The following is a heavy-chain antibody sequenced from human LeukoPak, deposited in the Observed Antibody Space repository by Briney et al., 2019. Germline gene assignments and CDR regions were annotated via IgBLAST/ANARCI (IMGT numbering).Heavy chain of an antibody. J-gene: IGHJ3*02. CDR3: ARSDGDYGIGAFDI. CDR2: ISSSSSYT. CDR1: GFTFSSYS. Sequence: GGSLRLSCAASGFTFSSYSMNWVRQAPGKGLEWVSSISSSSSYTYYADSVKGRFTISRDNAKNSLYLQMNSLRAEDTAVYYCARSDGDYGIGAFDIWGQGTMVTVSS. V-gene: IGHV3-21*01. D-gene: IGHD4-17*01.